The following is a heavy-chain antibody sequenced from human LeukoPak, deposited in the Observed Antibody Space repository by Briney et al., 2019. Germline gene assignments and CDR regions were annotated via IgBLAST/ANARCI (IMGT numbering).Heavy chain of an antibody. CDR2: ISAYNGNT. Sequence: ASVKVSCKASGYTFTSYGISWVRQAPGQGLEWMGWISAYNGNTNYAQKLQGRVTITRDTSASTAYMELSSLRSEDTAVYYCARYEQLALGYWGQGTLVTVSS. CDR1: GYTFTSYG. J-gene: IGHJ4*02. D-gene: IGHD6-6*01. V-gene: IGHV1-18*01. CDR3: ARYEQLALGY.